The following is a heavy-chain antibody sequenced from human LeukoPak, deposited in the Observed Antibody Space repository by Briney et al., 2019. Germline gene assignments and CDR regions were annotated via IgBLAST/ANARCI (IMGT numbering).Heavy chain of an antibody. V-gene: IGHV3-23*01. CDR2: ISGSGGST. Sequence: GGSLRLSCAASGFTFSSYEMNWVRQAPGKGLEWVSAISGSGGSTYYADSVKGRFTISRDNSKNTLYLQMNSLRAEDTAVYYCAKDRTVTTVYFDYWGQGTLVTVSS. D-gene: IGHD4-17*01. CDR3: AKDRTVTTVYFDY. J-gene: IGHJ4*02. CDR1: GFTFSSYE.